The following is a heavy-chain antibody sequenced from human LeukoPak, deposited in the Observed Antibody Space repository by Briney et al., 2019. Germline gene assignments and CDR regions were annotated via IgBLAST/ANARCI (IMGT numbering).Heavy chain of an antibody. CDR1: GGSISSYY. V-gene: IGHV4-4*07. CDR3: TREAQGESVPGSDY. Sequence: SETLSLTCTVSGGSISSYYWSWIRQPAGKGLEWIGRVYTTGSTYYNPSLKSRVTISVDTSKNQFSLKLSSVTAADTAVYYCTREAQGESVPGSDYWGQGTLVTVSS. CDR2: VYTTGST. D-gene: IGHD3-16*01. J-gene: IGHJ4*02.